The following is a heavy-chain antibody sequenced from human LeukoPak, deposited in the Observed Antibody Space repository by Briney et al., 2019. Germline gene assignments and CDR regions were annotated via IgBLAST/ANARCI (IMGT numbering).Heavy chain of an antibody. CDR2: IYYSGST. Sequence: SETLSLTCTVSGGSISSGDYYWSWIRQPPGKGLEWIGYIYYSGSTYYNPSLKSRVTISVDTSKNQFSLKLSSVTAADTAVYYCARESLYYYDSSSTSLANWGQGTLVTVSS. CDR3: ARESLYYYDSSSTSLAN. J-gene: IGHJ4*02. CDR1: GGSISSGDYY. D-gene: IGHD3-22*01. V-gene: IGHV4-30-4*01.